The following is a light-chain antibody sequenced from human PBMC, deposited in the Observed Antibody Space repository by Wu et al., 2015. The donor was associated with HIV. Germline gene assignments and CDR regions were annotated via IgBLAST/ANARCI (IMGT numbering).Light chain of an antibody. CDR3: QRYGYSSSLF. CDR2: GAS. CDR1: EIIRGNY. J-gene: IGKJ4*01. V-gene: IGKV3-20*01. Sequence: EIVLTQSPGTVSVSPGARVTLSCRASEIIRGNYLAWFQQKPGQAPRLVIYGASTRATGVRTGSVAVGLGQTSTLTISRLEPEDFAMYHCQRYGYSSSLFFGGRDQG.